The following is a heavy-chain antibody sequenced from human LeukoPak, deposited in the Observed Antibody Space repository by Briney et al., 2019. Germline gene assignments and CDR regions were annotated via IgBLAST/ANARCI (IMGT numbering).Heavy chain of an antibody. CDR2: ISYDGSNK. J-gene: IGHJ4*02. V-gene: IGHV3-30*03. D-gene: IGHD3-9*01. CDR1: GFTFSSYG. Sequence: GRSLRPSCAASGFTFSSYGMHWVRQAPGKGLEWVAVISYDGSNKYYADSVKGRFTISRDNSKNTLYLQMNSLRAEDTAVYYCATIDFSRNSNWGQGTLVTVSS. CDR3: ATIDFSRNSN.